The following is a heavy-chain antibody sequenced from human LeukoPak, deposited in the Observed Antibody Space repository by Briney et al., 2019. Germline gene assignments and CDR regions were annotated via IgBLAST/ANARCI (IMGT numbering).Heavy chain of an antibody. D-gene: IGHD2-2*01. J-gene: IGHJ5*02. Sequence: KTSETLSLTCAVSGGSISSSNWWSWVRQPPGKGLEWIGYIYYSGSTYYNPSLKSRVTISVDTSKNQFSLKLSSVTAADTAVYYCARVGRYCSSTSCSNWFDPWGQGTLVTVSS. CDR3: ARVGRYCSSTSCSNWFDP. V-gene: IGHV4-4*02. CDR2: IYYSGST. CDR1: GGSISSSNW.